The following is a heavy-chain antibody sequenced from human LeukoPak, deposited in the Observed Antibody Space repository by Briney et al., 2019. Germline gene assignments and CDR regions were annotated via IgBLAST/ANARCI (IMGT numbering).Heavy chain of an antibody. Sequence: PSETLSLTCAVYGGSFSGYYWSWIRQPPGKGLEWIGEINHSGSTNYNPSLKSRVTISVDTSKNQFSLKLSSVTAADTAVYYCARGPRSSLRFFGVRMNWFDPWGQGTLVTVSS. V-gene: IGHV4-34*01. J-gene: IGHJ5*02. CDR1: GGSFSGYY. CDR2: INHSGST. CDR3: ARGPRSSLRFFGVRMNWFDP. D-gene: IGHD3-3*01.